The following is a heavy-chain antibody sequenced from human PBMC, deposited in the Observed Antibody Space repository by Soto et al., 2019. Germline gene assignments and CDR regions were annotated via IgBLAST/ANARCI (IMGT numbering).Heavy chain of an antibody. Sequence: QVQLVQSGAEVKKPGASVKVSCKASGYTFTTYALHWVRQAPGQRLEWMGWINTGNGNTKYSQKFQGRVTITRDTAASTAYMELSSLRSEDTAVYYCARGDYYGMDVWGQGTTVTVSS. V-gene: IGHV1-3*04. CDR1: GYTFTTYA. CDR3: ARGDYYGMDV. J-gene: IGHJ6*02. CDR2: INTGNGNT.